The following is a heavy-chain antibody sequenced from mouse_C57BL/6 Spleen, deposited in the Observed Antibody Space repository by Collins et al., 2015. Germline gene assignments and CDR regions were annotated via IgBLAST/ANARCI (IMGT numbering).Heavy chain of an antibody. D-gene: IGHD2-3*01. J-gene: IGHJ4*01. CDR3: ARIYDGYPYAMDY. V-gene: IGHV1-82*01. CDR1: GYAFSSPW. CDR2: IYPGNGDT. Sequence: QVQLQQSGPELVKPGASVKISCKASGYAFSSPWMNWVKQRPGKGLEWIGRIYPGNGDTNCNGKFKGKATLTADKSSSTAYMQLSSLTSEDSAVYFCARIYDGYPYAMDYWGQGTLVTVSS.